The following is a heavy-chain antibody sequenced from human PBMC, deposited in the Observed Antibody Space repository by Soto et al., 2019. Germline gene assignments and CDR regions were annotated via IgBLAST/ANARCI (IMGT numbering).Heavy chain of an antibody. CDR3: GRDVGYCSGGSCPPYAFDI. D-gene: IGHD2-15*01. J-gene: IGHJ3*02. Sequence: SETLSLTCTVSGGSISSYYWSWIRQPPGKGLEWIGYIYYSGSTNYNPSLKSRVTISVDTSKNQFSLKLSSVTAADTAVYYCGRDVGYCSGGSCPPYAFDIWGQGTMVTVSS. V-gene: IGHV4-59*01. CDR2: IYYSGST. CDR1: GGSISSYY.